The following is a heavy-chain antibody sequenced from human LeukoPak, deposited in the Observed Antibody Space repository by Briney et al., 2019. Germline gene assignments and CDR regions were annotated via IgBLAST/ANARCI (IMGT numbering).Heavy chain of an antibody. D-gene: IGHD5-12*01. Sequence: GGSLRLSCAASGFTFSSYAMSWVRQAPGKGLEWVSAISGSGGSTYYADSVKGRFTISRDNSKNTLYLQMNSLRAEDTAVYYCAKAGRVATAGGYFDYWGQGTLVTVSS. J-gene: IGHJ4*02. CDR1: GFTFSSYA. V-gene: IGHV3-23*01. CDR2: ISGSGGST. CDR3: AKAGRVATAGGYFDY.